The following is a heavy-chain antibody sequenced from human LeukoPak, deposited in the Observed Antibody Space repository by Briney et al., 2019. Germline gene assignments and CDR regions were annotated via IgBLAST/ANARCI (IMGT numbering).Heavy chain of an antibody. J-gene: IGHJ5*02. CDR3: ARERGPGCSGGSCFQFDP. Sequence: SETLSLTCTVSGGSISSGGYSWRWLRQHPGPGLEWIGYIYYSGSTYYNPSLKSRVTISVDTSKNQFSLKLSSVTAADTAVYYCARERGPGCSGGSCFQFDPWGQGTLVTVSS. D-gene: IGHD2-15*01. CDR2: IYYSGST. V-gene: IGHV4-31*03. CDR1: GGSISSGGYS.